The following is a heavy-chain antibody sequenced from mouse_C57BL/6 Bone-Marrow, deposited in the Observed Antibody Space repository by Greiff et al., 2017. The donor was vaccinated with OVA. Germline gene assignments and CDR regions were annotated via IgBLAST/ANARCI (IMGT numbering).Heavy chain of an antibody. CDR3: ARYYYGSSYGYFDV. Sequence: EVKLMESGGGLVQPGGSLSLSCAASGFTFTDYYMSWVRQPPGKALEWLGFIRNKANGYTTEYSASVKGRFTISRDNSQSILYLQMNALRAEDSATYYCARYYYGSSYGYFDVWGTGTTVTVSS. D-gene: IGHD1-1*01. CDR1: GFTFTDYY. CDR2: IRNKANGYTT. V-gene: IGHV7-3*01. J-gene: IGHJ1*03.